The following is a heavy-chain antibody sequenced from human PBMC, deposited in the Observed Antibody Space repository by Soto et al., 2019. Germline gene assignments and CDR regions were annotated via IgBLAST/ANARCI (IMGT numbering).Heavy chain of an antibody. Sequence: QVQLVQSGAEVKKPGSSVKISCKASGGTFNRNTISWVRQAPGQGLEWMGGIIPMFGTANYAQKFQGRVTISGDESPSTAYMELRRLRSEEKAVYYCARPFDFDRSGHFYAYWGQGTLVIRSS. D-gene: IGHD3-22*01. CDR3: ARPFDFDRSGHFYAY. J-gene: IGHJ4*02. CDR2: IIPMFGTA. V-gene: IGHV1-69*01. CDR1: GGTFNRNT.